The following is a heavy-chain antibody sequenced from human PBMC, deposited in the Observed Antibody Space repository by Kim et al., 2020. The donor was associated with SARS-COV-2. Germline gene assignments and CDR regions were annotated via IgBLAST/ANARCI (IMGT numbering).Heavy chain of an antibody. CDR3: ARRRGATADDY. V-gene: IGHV3-11*01. D-gene: IGHD1-26*01. Sequence: KYNADSVKGRFTISRDNAKNSLYLQMNSLRAEDTAVYYCARRRGATADDYWGQGTLVTVSS. J-gene: IGHJ4*02. CDR2: K.